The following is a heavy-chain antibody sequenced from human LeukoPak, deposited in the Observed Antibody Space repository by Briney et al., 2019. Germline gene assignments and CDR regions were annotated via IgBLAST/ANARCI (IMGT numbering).Heavy chain of an antibody. D-gene: IGHD3-22*01. V-gene: IGHV1-69*05. CDR1: GGTFSSYA. CDR3: ARDPKRTYYYDSSGYQFDY. Sequence: GASVKVSCKASGGTFSSYAISWVRQAPGQGLEWMGGIIPIFGTANYAQKFQGRVTMTTDTSTSTAYMELRSLRSDDTAVYYCARDPKRTYYYDSSGYQFDYWGQGTLVTVSS. CDR2: IIPIFGTA. J-gene: IGHJ4*02.